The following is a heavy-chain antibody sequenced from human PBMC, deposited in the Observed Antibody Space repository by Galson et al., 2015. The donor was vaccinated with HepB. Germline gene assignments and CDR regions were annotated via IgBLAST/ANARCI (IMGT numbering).Heavy chain of an antibody. J-gene: IGHJ4*02. D-gene: IGHD6-19*01. Sequence: SLRLSCAASGFTFSNYGMHWVRQAPGKGLEWVAGISYDGSNKYYADSVKGRFTISRDNSKNTLYLQMNSLRAEDTAWYYCAKDPYLYSALAGTMAGFDYWGQGTLVTVSS. CDR3: AKDPYLYSALAGTMAGFDY. V-gene: IGHV3-30*18. CDR2: ISYDGSNK. CDR1: GFTFSNYG.